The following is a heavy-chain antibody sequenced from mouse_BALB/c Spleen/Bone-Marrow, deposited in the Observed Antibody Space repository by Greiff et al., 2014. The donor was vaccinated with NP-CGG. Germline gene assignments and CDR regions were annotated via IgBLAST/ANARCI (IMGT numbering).Heavy chain of an antibody. CDR1: GYSFTGYN. D-gene: IGHD2-14*01. V-gene: IGHV1-39*01. CDR3: AISIEYRPLVY. CDR2: IDPYYGGI. Sequence: EVQLQQSGPELEKPGASVKSSCKASGYSFTGYNMNWVKQNNGKSLEWIGNIDPYYGGISYNQKFKGKATLTVDKSSNTAYMQLKSLTSEDSAIYYCAISIEYRPLVYWGQGTLVTVSA. J-gene: IGHJ3*01.